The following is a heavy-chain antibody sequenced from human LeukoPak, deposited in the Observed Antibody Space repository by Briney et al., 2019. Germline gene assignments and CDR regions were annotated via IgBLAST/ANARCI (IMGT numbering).Heavy chain of an antibody. D-gene: IGHD4-17*01. J-gene: IGHJ2*01. CDR1: GGTFSSYA. Sequence: SVKASCKASGGTFSSYAISWVRQAPGQGLEWMGGIIPIFGTANYAQKFQGRVTITADESTSTAYMELSSLRSEDTAVYYCARDYGDYTWYFDLWGRGTLVTVSS. CDR3: ARDYGDYTWYFDL. CDR2: IIPIFGTA. V-gene: IGHV1-69*13.